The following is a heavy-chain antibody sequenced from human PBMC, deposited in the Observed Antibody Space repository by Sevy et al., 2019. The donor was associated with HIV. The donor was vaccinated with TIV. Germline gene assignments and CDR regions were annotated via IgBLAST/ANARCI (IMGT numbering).Heavy chain of an antibody. CDR2: IYFTRNT. CDR3: ARDSTTRPRVLDY. Sequence: SETLSLTCSVSGGSISSYFWTWVRQSPGKGLEWIGNIYFTRNTDYSPSLKSRVTLSLDTPKSQFSLTLKSVTAPGTAIYFCARDSTTRPRVLDYWGQGTLVTVSS. J-gene: IGHJ4*02. V-gene: IGHV4-59*01. CDR1: GGSISSYF. D-gene: IGHD1-1*01.